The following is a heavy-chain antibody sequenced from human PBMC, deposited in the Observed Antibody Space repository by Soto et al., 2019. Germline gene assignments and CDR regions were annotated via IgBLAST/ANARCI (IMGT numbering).Heavy chain of an antibody. D-gene: IGHD4-17*01. J-gene: IGHJ5*02. CDR2: IYWNDDT. Sequence: QITLKESGPTLVKPTQTLTLTCTFSGFSLTTAGAGVGWIRQPPGKALEWLALIYWNDDTRYSPSLKSRLTITKDTSKNQVVVRMTNMDPVDTATYYCAHRCYGNYPRDNWFDPWGQGILVIVSS. CDR1: GFSLTTAGAG. V-gene: IGHV2-5*01. CDR3: AHRCYGNYPRDNWFDP.